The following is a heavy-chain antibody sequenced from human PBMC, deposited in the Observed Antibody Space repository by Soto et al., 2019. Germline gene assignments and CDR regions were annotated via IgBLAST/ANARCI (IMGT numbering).Heavy chain of an antibody. CDR3: ARVGPWVPYYYDSSPYTFENWFDP. CDR2: IYHSGST. CDR1: GGSISSGGYS. J-gene: IGHJ5*02. V-gene: IGHV4-30-2*01. D-gene: IGHD3-22*01. Sequence: SETLSLTCAVSGGSISSGGYSWSWIRQPPGKGLEWIGYIYHSGSTYYNPSLKSRVTISVDRSKNQFSLKLNSVTAADTAVYYCARVGPWVPYYYDSSPYTFENWFDPWGQGTLVTSPQ.